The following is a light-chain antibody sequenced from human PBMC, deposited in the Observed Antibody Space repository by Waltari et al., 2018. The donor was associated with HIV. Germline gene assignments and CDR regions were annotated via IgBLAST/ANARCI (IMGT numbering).Light chain of an antibody. CDR2: EVT. J-gene: IGLJ2*01. V-gene: IGLV2-23*02. CDR3: CSYTGSGIL. CDR1: SRDVSAYHL. Sequence: QSALTQVASVSVSPGPSIPISCTGPSRDVSAYHLFSWYQQPPGTAPQLLIFEVTKRPSGISDRFSGSRSGNTASLTISGLQAEDEGDYYCCSYTGSGILFGGGTKLTVL.